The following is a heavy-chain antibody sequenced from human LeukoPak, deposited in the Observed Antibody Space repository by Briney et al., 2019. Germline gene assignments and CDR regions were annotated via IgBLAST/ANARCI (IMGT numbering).Heavy chain of an antibody. D-gene: IGHD5/OR15-5a*01. CDR2: MYIDGNR. Sequence: GGSLRLSCAASGFTFGNYGMSWVRQAPAKGLQWVSMMYIDGNRYYADSVKGRFTISRDNSKHTLFLQMDSLRADDTAVYYCARVHFYYMDIWGKGTTVTISS. J-gene: IGHJ6*03. CDR3: ARVHFYYMDI. V-gene: IGHV3-23*03. CDR1: GFTFGNYG.